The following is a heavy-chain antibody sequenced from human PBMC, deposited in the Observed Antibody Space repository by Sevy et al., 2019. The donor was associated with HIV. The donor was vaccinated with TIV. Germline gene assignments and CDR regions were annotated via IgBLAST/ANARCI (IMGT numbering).Heavy chain of an antibody. J-gene: IGHJ2*01. V-gene: IGHV3-23*01. CDR1: GFTFNNYA. D-gene: IGHD6-13*01. Sequence: GGSLRLSCAASGFTFNNYAMSWVRQAPGKGLEGKGLEWVSTIRGGGSGTYYADSVRGQFTISRDNSKNTLYLQVNSLRVWDTAVYYCAKHYIHDIADGWYFDLWGRGTLVTVSS. CDR2: IRGGGSGT. CDR3: AKHYIHDIADGWYFDL.